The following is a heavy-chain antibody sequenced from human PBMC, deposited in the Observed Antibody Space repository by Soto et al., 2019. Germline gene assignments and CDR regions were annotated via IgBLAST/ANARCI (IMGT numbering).Heavy chain of an antibody. Sequence: SETLSLTCTVSGGSISSGGYYWGWIRQPPGKGLEWIGNINYSGSTYYNPSLKSRVTISVDTSKNQFSLKLSSVTAADTAVYYCATYGSGTYKPTTFDYWGQGTLVTVSS. J-gene: IGHJ4*02. CDR1: GGSISSGGYY. V-gene: IGHV4-39*07. CDR2: INYSGST. CDR3: ATYGSGTYKPTTFDY. D-gene: IGHD3-10*01.